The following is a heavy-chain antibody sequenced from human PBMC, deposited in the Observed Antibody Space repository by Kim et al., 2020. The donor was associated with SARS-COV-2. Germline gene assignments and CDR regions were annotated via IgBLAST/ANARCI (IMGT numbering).Heavy chain of an antibody. Sequence: SETLSLTCTVSGDSISSSFNYLGWIRQPPGKGLEWIGSVYHSGTTYDSPSLKSRVTVSVDTSKNEFSLKVTSVTAADTAVYFCARLPHDSSGYVDCWGQGILVTVSS. D-gene: IGHD3-22*01. CDR1: GDSISSSFNY. CDR3: ARLPHDSSGYVDC. J-gene: IGHJ4*02. CDR2: VYHSGTT. V-gene: IGHV4-39*01.